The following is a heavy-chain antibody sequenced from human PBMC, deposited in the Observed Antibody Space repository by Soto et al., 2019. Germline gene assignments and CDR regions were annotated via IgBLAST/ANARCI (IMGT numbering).Heavy chain of an antibody. CDR3: ARAHGTYYYHHGMDV. V-gene: IGHV4-61*01. CDR1: GVSDSSGSYY. D-gene: IGHD1-26*01. J-gene: IGHJ6*02. CDR2: IYHSGSTNYVST. Sequence: SETLTLTCIVSGVSDSSGSYYWKWIRQPPGKGREWIGNIYHSGSTNYVSTNYNFSLKSRVTMSIDTSKNHLSLNLTSVTAADTAIYYCARAHGTYYYHHGMDVWGQGTPVPVS.